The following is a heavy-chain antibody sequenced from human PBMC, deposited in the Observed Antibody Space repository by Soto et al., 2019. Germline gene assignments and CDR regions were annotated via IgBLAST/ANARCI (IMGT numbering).Heavy chain of an antibody. Sequence: SETLSLTCTVADGSISSGGYYWSWNRQPPGKGLEWIGEIYHSGSTNYNPSLKSRVTISVDKSKNQFSLKLSSVTAADTAVYYCARGSSATIFGVVHYYYYGMDVWGQGTTVTVSS. V-gene: IGHV4-39*07. CDR1: DGSISSGGYY. CDR3: ARGSSATIFGVVHYYYYGMDV. CDR2: IYHSGST. D-gene: IGHD3-3*01. J-gene: IGHJ6*02.